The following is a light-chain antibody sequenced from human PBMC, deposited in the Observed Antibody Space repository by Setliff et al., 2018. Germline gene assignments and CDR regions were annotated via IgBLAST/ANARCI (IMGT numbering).Light chain of an antibody. J-gene: IGLJ1*01. CDR2: EVS. V-gene: IGLV2-14*01. CDR3: SSYTSSSTYV. Sequence: QSALTQPASVSGSPGQSITISCTGTNSDVGGYNYVSWYQQHPGKAPKVMIFEVSNRPSGVSNRFSGSKSGNTASLTISGLQAEDEADYYCSSYTSSSTYVFGTGTKVTV. CDR1: NSDVGGYNY.